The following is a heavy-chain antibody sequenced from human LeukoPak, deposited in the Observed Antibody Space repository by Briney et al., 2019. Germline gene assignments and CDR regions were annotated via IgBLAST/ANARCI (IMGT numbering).Heavy chain of an antibody. V-gene: IGHV1-2*02. D-gene: IGHD3-22*01. CDR2: INPNSGGT. J-gene: IGHJ4*02. Sequence: ASVKVSCKASGYTFTGYYIHWVRQAPGQGLEWMGWINPNSGGTHYAQKFQGRVTTTRDTSISTAYMELRRLRSDDTAVYYCAADPYYYDSSGYDYWGQGTLVTVSS. CDR1: GYTFTGYY. CDR3: AADPYYYDSSGYDY.